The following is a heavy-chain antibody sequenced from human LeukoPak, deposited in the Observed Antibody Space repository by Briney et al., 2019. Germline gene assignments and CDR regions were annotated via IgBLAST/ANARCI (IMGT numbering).Heavy chain of an antibody. Sequence: PGGSLRLSCSASGFTFSSYIMHWVRQAPGKGLEYVSAISSNGGSTYYADSVKGRFTISRDNSKNTLYLQMSSLRAEDTAVYYCVKDDSYYYDSSTYVAWGQGTLVTVSS. CDR1: GFTFSSYI. V-gene: IGHV3-64D*06. D-gene: IGHD3-22*01. J-gene: IGHJ5*02. CDR3: VKDDSYYYDSSTYVA. CDR2: ISSNGGST.